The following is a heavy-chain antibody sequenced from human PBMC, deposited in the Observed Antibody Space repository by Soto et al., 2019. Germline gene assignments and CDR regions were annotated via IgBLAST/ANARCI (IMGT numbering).Heavy chain of an antibody. CDR2: INHSGST. CDR3: ARGKVGVVVAATLGYYYYGMDV. D-gene: IGHD2-15*01. J-gene: IGHJ6*02. CDR1: GGSFSGYY. Sequence: SETLSLTCAVYGGSFSGYYWSWIRQPPGKGLEWIGEINHSGSTNYNLSLKSRVTISVDTSKNQFSLKLSSVTAADTAVYYCARGKVGVVVAATLGYYYYGMDVWGQGTTVTVSS. V-gene: IGHV4-34*01.